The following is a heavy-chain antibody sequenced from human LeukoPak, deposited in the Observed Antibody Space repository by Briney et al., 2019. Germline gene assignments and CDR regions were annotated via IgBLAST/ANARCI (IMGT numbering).Heavy chain of an antibody. Sequence: GGSLRLSCTASGFTFRDYGMSWVRQAPGKGLEWVSGINWNGGSTGYADSVKGRFTISRDNAKNSLYLQMNSLRAEDTALYYCARDDYYYDSSGHGDAFDIWGQGTMVTVSS. CDR2: INWNGGST. V-gene: IGHV3-20*04. CDR1: GFTFRDYG. J-gene: IGHJ3*02. CDR3: ARDDYYYDSSGHGDAFDI. D-gene: IGHD3-22*01.